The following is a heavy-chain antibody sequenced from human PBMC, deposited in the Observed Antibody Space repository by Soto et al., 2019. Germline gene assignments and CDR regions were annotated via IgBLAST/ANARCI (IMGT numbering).Heavy chain of an antibody. CDR1: GYTFTGYY. CDR2: INPNSGGT. J-gene: IGHJ3*02. Sequence: ASVKVSCKASGYTFTGYYMHWVRQAPGQGLEWMGWINPNSGGTNYAQKFQGWVTMTRDTSISTAYMELSRLRSDDTAVYYCARDGSAITMGAFDIWGQGTMVTVSS. D-gene: IGHD3-10*01. CDR3: ARDGSAITMGAFDI. V-gene: IGHV1-2*04.